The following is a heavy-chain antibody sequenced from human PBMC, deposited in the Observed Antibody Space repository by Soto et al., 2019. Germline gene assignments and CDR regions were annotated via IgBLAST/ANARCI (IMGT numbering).Heavy chain of an antibody. V-gene: IGHV4-59*08. CDR3: ARHRYSYGVYYFDY. Sequence: SVTLSVTWIVAGGSISNYCWSWIRKPPGKGLEWIGYIYYSGSTNYNPSLTSRVTISVDTSKNQFSLKLSSVTAADTAVYYCARHRYSYGVYYFDYWGQGTLVTVSS. CDR2: IYYSGST. J-gene: IGHJ4*02. CDR1: GGSISNYC. D-gene: IGHD5-18*01.